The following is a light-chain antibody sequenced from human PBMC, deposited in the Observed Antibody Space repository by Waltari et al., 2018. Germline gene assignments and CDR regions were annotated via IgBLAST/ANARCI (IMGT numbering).Light chain of an antibody. J-gene: IGKJ2*01. CDR2: GAS. Sequence: EIVMTQSPATLSVSPGERATLPCRASQSVRGNLAWYQQKPGQAPRLLISGASTRATGIPARFSGSESGTEFTLTISSLQSEDFAVYYCQQYNNWPYTFGQGTKLEIK. V-gene: IGKV3-15*01. CDR1: QSVRGN. CDR3: QQYNNWPYT.